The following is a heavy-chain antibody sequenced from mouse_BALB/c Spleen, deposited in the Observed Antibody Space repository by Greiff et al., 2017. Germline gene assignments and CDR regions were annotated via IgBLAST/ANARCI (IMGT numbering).Heavy chain of an antibody. CDR1: GFNIKDTY. J-gene: IGHJ3*01. CDR2: IDPANGNT. D-gene: IGHD4-1*01. V-gene: IGHV14-3*02. Sequence: EVKLVESGAELVKPGASVKLSCTASGFNIKDTYMHWVKQRPEQGLEWIGRIDPANGNTKYDPKFQGKATITADTSSNTAYLQLSSLTSEDTAVYYCAETGFAYWGQGTLVTVSA. CDR3: AETGFAY.